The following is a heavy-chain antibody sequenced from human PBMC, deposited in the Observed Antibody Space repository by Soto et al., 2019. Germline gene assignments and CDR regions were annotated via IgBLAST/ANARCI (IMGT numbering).Heavy chain of an antibody. CDR2: ISYDGSNK. J-gene: IGHJ3*02. CDR1: GFTFSSYG. V-gene: IGHV3-30*18. Sequence: LSCAASGFTFSSYGMHWVRQAPGKGLEWVAVISYDGSNKYYADSVKGRFTISRDNSKNTLYLQMNSLRAEDTAVYYCAKEGPLWFGELLPAFDIWGQGTMVTVSS. CDR3: AKEGPLWFGELLPAFDI. D-gene: IGHD3-10*01.